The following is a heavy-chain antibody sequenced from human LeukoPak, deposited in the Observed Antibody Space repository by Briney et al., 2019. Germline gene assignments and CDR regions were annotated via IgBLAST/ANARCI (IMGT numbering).Heavy chain of an antibody. V-gene: IGHV3-21*01. D-gene: IGHD3-9*01. CDR3: ARDILTGYLDDAFDI. CDR2: ISSSSSYI. Sequence: GGSLRLSCAASGFTFSSYGMHWVRQAPGKGLEWVSSISSSSSYIYYADSVKGRFTISRDNAKNSLYLQMNSLRAEDTAVYYCARDILTGYLDDAFDIWGQGTMVTVSS. J-gene: IGHJ3*02. CDR1: GFTFSSYG.